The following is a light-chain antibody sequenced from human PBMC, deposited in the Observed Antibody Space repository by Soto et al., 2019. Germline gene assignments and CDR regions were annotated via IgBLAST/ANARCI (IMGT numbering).Light chain of an antibody. Sequence: QSVLTQPPSASGTPGQRVTIFCSGSSSSFGRNTVNWYQHLPGTAPRLLIFNNNQWPSGVPDRFSGSKSGTSVSLAISGLQSEDEADYYCAAWDDILNAVVFGGGTKLTVL. J-gene: IGLJ2*01. CDR1: SSSFGRNT. V-gene: IGLV1-44*01. CDR3: AAWDDILNAVV. CDR2: NNN.